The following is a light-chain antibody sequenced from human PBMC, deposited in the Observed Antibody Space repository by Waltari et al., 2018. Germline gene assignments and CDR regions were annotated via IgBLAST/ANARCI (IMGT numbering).Light chain of an antibody. CDR2: GNT. CDR1: TPKIGAGYD. CDR3: QSYDNSLSGYV. V-gene: IGLV1-40*01. J-gene: IGLJ1*01. Sequence: QSVLPLPPSSSGAPGQRVTISCTGSTPKIGAGYDEHWYQQLPGTAPKLLILGNTNRPSGVPYRFSGSKSGTSPSLAITGLQVEDEADYYCQSYDNSLSGYVFGSGTKVTVL.